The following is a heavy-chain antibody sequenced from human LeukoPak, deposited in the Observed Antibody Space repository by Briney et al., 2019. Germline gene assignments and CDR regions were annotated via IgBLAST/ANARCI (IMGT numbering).Heavy chain of an antibody. Sequence: ASVKVSCKASGYTFTSYDFNWVRQATGQRPEWMGWMSPNSGDTGYAQKFQDRVTMTRNTSISTAYMELCSLSSDDTAVYYCARGPPNWGYDYWGPGTLVTVSS. V-gene: IGHV1-8*01. CDR2: MSPNSGDT. J-gene: IGHJ4*02. CDR1: GYTFTSYD. CDR3: ARGPPNWGYDY. D-gene: IGHD7-27*01.